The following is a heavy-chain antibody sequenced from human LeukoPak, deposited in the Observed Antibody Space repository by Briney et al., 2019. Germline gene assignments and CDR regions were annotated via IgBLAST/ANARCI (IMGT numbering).Heavy chain of an antibody. CDR2: IKQDGSEK. CDR1: GFSVSGYW. D-gene: IGHD6-13*01. Sequence: PGGSQRLSCAVSGFSVSGYWMTWVRQAPGGGLEWVANIKQDGSEKNYVASVKGRFTIFRDNAENSLFLQMNSLRVEDTAVYYCAREWQGGIAAAGTRIEGDYWGQGTLVAVSS. J-gene: IGHJ4*02. CDR3: AREWQGGIAAAGTRIEGDY. V-gene: IGHV3-7*01.